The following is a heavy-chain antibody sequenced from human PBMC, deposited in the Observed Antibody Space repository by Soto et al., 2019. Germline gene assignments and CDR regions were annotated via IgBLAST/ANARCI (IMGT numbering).Heavy chain of an antibody. CDR2: IQSGGPT. V-gene: IGHV3-66*04. J-gene: IGHJ6*03. D-gene: IGHD2-15*01. Sequence: GSLRLSCAASGFTVSSKYMSWVRQAPGKGLEWVSLIQSGGPTYYADSVKGRFTISRDTSENTVHLQMNSLRAEDTAVYYCAKRDCSGGSCENYYYYYMDVWGKGTTVTVSS. CDR3: AKRDCSGGSCENYYYYYMDV. CDR1: GFTVSSKY.